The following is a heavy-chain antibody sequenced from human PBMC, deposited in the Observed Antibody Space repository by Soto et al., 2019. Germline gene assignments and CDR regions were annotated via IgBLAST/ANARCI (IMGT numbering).Heavy chain of an antibody. Sequence: PGGSLRLSCAASGFTFSSYGMHWVRQAPGKGLEWVAVISYDGSNKYYADSVKGRFTISRDNSKNTLYLQMNRLRAEDTAVYYCAKAIGDLTGTAERYYYYYGMDVWGQGTTVTVSS. CDR2: ISYDGSNK. D-gene: IGHD1-20*01. J-gene: IGHJ6*02. CDR1: GFTFSSYG. CDR3: AKAIGDLTGTAERYYYYYGMDV. V-gene: IGHV3-30*18.